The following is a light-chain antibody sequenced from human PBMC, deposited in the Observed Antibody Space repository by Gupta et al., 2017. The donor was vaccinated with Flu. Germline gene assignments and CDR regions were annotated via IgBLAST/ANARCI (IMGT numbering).Light chain of an antibody. J-gene: IGLJ2*01. CDR2: RSN. CDR1: NSNIGSNY. CDR3: AAWDDSLSGLV. Sequence: VTFSSSGGNSNIGSNYVCSSQQPPGAAPNLLIYRSNQRTSGVPDRFSGSKSGTSASVATSGLRAEEEADYYCAAWDDSLSGLVFGGGTKLTVL. V-gene: IGLV1-47*01.